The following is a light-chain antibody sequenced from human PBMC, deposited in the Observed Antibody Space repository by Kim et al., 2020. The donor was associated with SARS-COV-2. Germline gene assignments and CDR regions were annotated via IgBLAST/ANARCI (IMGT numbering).Light chain of an antibody. CDR2: DAS. J-gene: IGKJ2*01. CDR3: QQYDNVPYT. Sequence: DIEMTQSPSSLSASVGDRVTITCQASQGILNYLNWFHQKPGKVPKLLISDASNLETGVTSRFSGRASGTHFTFTISSLQPEDTGTYYCQQYDNVPYTFGQGTKLEI. V-gene: IGKV1-33*01. CDR1: QGILNY.